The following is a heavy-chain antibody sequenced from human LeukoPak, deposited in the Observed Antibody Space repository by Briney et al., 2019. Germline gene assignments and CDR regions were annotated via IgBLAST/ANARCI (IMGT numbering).Heavy chain of an antibody. CDR1: GFTFSSYD. CDR2: IGTAGDT. CDR3: ARAYSPYSSGWYLYAFDI. D-gene: IGHD6-19*01. V-gene: IGHV3-13*01. J-gene: IGHJ3*02. Sequence: GGSLRLSCAASGFTFSSYDMHWVRQATGKGLEWVSAIGTAGDTYYPGSVKGRFTISRDNSKNTLYLQMNSLRAEDTAVYYCARAYSPYSSGWYLYAFDIWGQGTMVTVSS.